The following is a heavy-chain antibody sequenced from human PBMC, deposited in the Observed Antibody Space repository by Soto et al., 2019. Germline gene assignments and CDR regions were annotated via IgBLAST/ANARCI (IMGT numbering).Heavy chain of an antibody. CDR3: ARDVEWHDSSGYYDY. Sequence: TLSLTCAVSGGSISSGGYSWSWIRQPPGKGLEWIGYIYHSGSTYYNPSLKSRVTISVDTSKNQFSLKLSSVTAADTAVYYCARDVEWHDSSGYYDYWGQATLVTVSS. CDR1: GGSISSGGYS. D-gene: IGHD3-22*01. J-gene: IGHJ4*02. V-gene: IGHV4-30-2*05. CDR2: IYHSGST.